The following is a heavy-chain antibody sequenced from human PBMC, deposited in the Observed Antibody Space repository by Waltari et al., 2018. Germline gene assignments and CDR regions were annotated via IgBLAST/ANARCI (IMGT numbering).Heavy chain of an antibody. J-gene: IGHJ4*02. CDR2: IIPILGIA. CDR1: GGTFSSYT. V-gene: IGHV1-69*08. D-gene: IGHD6-13*01. Sequence: QVQLVQSGAEVKKPGSSVKVSCKASGGTFSSYTISWVRQAPGQGLEWMGRIIPILGIANYAQKFQGRVTITADKSTSTAYRELSSLRSEDTAVYYCAREAHIAAALYLYFDYWGQGTLVTVSS. CDR3: AREAHIAAALYLYFDY.